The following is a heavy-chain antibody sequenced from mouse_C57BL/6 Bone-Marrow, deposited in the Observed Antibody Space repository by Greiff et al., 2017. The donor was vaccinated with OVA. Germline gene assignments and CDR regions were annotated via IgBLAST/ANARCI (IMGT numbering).Heavy chain of an antibody. CDR1: GYTFTSYG. V-gene: IGHV1-81*01. J-gene: IGHJ4*01. D-gene: IGHD2-5*01. CDR3: ARLGYSNYDYYAMDY. Sequence: QVQLQQSGAELARPGASVKLSCKASGYTFTSYGISWVKQRTGQGLEWIGEIYPRSGNTYYNETFKGKATLTADKSSSTAYMELRSLTSKDSAVYFCARLGYSNYDYYAMDYWGQGTSVTVSS. CDR2: IYPRSGNT.